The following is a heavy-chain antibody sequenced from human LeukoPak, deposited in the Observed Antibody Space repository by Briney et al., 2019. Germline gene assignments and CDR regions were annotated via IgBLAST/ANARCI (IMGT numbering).Heavy chain of an antibody. V-gene: IGHV1-18*01. Sequence: GASVKVSCEASGYTFTSYGISWVRQAPGQGLEWMGWISAYNGNTNYAQKLQGRVTMTTDTSTSTAYMELRSLRSDDTAVYYCARDTQGYNWNDVWPHNWFDPWGQGTLVTVSS. CDR3: ARDTQGYNWNDVWPHNWFDP. J-gene: IGHJ5*02. D-gene: IGHD1-1*01. CDR1: GYTFTSYG. CDR2: ISAYNGNT.